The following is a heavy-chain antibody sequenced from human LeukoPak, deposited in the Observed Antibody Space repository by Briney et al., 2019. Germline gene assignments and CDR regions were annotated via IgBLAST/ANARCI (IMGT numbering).Heavy chain of an antibody. CDR3: STMTVVPTDY. CDR2: ISGSGDLT. J-gene: IGHJ4*02. D-gene: IGHD2-2*01. Sequence: GGSLRLSCAASGFTFSNYAMTWVRQAPGKGLEWVLTISGSGDLTYFADSVKGRFTISRDNSKNTLYLQMNSLKTEDTAVYYCSTMTVVPTDYWGQGTLVTVSS. CDR1: GFTFSNYA. V-gene: IGHV3-23*01.